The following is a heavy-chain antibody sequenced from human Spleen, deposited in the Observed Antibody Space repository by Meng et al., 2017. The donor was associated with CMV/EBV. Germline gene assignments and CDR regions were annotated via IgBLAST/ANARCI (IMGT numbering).Heavy chain of an antibody. D-gene: IGHD2-2*02. CDR1: GGTFSSYA. CDR3: ARGRNIVVVPAAITFDY. J-gene: IGHJ4*02. Sequence: VKVSCKASGGTFSSYAISWVRQAPGQGLEWMGGIIPIFGTANYAQKFQGRVTITTDESTSTAYMELSSLRSEDTAVYYCARGRNIVVVPAAITFDYWGQGTLVTVSS. V-gene: IGHV1-69*05. CDR2: IIPIFGTA.